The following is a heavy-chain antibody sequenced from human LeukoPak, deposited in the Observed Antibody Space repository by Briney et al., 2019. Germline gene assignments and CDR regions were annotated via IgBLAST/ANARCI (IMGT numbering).Heavy chain of an antibody. CDR2: IWYDGSNK. J-gene: IGHJ6*02. V-gene: IGHV3-33*01. CDR3: AREDGYNYYYYGMDV. CDR1: GFTFSSYG. D-gene: IGHD5-24*01. Sequence: GGSLRLSCAASGFTFSSYGMHWVRQAPGKGLEWVALIWYDGSNKYYADSVKGRLTISRDNSKNTLYLQMNSLRAEDTAVYYCAREDGYNYYYYGMDVWGQGTTVTVSS.